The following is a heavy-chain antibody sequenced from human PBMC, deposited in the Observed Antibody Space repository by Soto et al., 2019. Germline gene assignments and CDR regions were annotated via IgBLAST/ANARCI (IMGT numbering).Heavy chain of an antibody. CDR2: INWNGGST. V-gene: IGHV3-20*04. CDR1: GFTFDDYG. J-gene: IGHJ6*02. D-gene: IGHD1-26*01. CDR3: ASGIVGATTYGMDV. Sequence: EVQLVESGGGVVRPGGSLRLSCAASGFTFDDYGLSWVRQAPGKGLEWVSGINWNGGSTRYADSVKGRFTISRDNAKNSLYLHMNSLRAEDTALYYCASGIVGATTYGMDVWGQGTTVTVSS.